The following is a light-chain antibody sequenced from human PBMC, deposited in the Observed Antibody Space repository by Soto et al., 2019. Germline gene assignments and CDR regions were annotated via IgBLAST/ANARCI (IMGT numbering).Light chain of an antibody. Sequence: TLSLSPGERATLSCRASQSVSSSFLAWYQQKPGQAPRLLIYGASSRATGIPDRFSGSGSGTDFTLTISRLEPEDVAVYYCQQYGSSPLTFGGGTKVEIK. CDR2: GAS. CDR3: QQYGSSPLT. J-gene: IGKJ4*01. V-gene: IGKV3-20*01. CDR1: QSVSSSF.